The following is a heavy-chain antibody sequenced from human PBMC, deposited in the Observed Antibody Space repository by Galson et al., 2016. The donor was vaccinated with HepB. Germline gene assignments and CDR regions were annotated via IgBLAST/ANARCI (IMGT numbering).Heavy chain of an antibody. Sequence: SLRLSCAASGSTFSSYSMNWVRQAPGKGLEWVSYISSSSSTIYSADSVKGRFTISRDNAKNSLYLQMNSLRAEDTAVYYCARVLPAADSYYYYGMDVWGKGTTVTVSS. D-gene: IGHD2-2*01. CDR3: ARVLPAADSYYYYGMDV. CDR2: ISSSSSTI. CDR1: GSTFSSYS. V-gene: IGHV3-48*01. J-gene: IGHJ6*04.